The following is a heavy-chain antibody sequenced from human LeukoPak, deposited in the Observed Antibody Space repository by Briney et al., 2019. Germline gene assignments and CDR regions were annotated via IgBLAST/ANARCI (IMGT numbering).Heavy chain of an antibody. V-gene: IGHV3-7*01. J-gene: IGHJ6*03. CDR3: ARNTNYFDNYYMDV. CDR1: GFTFSSYW. Sequence: GGSLRLSCAASGFTFSSYWMSWVRQAPGKGLEWVANIKQDGSEKYYVDSVKGRFTISRDKAKNSLYLQMNSLRAEDTAVYYCARNTNYFDNYYMDVWGKGTTVTVSS. CDR2: IKQDGSEK. D-gene: IGHD3-22*01.